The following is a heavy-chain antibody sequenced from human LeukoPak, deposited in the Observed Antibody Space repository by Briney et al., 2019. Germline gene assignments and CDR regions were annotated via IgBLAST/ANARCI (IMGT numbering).Heavy chain of an antibody. CDR2: ISAYNGNT. D-gene: IGHD5-18*01. J-gene: IGHJ4*02. CDR3: ARDLRGGIQLWSPFDY. Sequence: GASVKVSCKASGYTFTSYGISWARQAPGQGLEWMGWISAYNGNTNYAQKLQGRVTMTTDTSTSTAYMELRSLRSDDTAVYYCARDLRGGIQLWSPFDYWGQGTLVTVSS. CDR1: GYTFTSYG. V-gene: IGHV1-18*01.